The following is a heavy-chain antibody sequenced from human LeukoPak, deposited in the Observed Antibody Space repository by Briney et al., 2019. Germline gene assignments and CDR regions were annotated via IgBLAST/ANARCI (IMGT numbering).Heavy chain of an antibody. CDR3: HTVRGGEKFDF. V-gene: IGHV1-46*03. D-gene: IGHD3-16*01. J-gene: IGHJ4*02. CDR1: GYTFTSYY. CDR2: INPSGGST. Sequence: ASVKVSCKASGYTFTSYYMHWVRQAPGQGLEWMGIINPSGGSTSYAQKFQGRVTMTRDMSTSTLYMELSSLRSEDTAVFYCHTVRGGEKFDFWGQGTLVTVSS.